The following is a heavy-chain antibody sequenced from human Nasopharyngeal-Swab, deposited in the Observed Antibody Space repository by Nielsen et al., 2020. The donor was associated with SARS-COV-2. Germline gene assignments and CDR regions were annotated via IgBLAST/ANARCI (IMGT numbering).Heavy chain of an antibody. CDR1: GFTFSSYA. CDR2: ISYDGSNK. Sequence: GESLKISCAASGFTFSSYAMHWVRQAPGKGLEWVAVISYDGSNKYYADSVKGRFTISRDNSKNTLYLQMNSLRGEDTAVYYCARGLTDYFDYWGQGTLVTVSS. V-gene: IGHV3-30*04. CDR3: ARGLTDYFDY. J-gene: IGHJ4*02. D-gene: IGHD3-9*01.